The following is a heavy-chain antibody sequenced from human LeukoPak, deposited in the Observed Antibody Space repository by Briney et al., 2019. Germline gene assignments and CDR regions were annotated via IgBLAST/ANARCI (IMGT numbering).Heavy chain of an antibody. CDR1: GFTFSSYG. CDR3: AKFQGLRGYSRPIYFGY. J-gene: IGHJ4*02. V-gene: IGHV3-23*01. CDR2: ISGSGGST. D-gene: IGHD5-18*01. Sequence: GGSLRLSCAASGFTFSSYGMSWVRQAPGKGLEWVSAISGSGGSTYYADSVKGRFTISRDNSKNTLYLQMNSLRAEDTAVYYCAKFQGLRGYSRPIYFGYWGQGTLVTVSS.